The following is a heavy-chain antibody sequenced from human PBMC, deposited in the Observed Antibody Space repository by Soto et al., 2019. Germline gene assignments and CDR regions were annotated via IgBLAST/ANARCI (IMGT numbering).Heavy chain of an antibody. CDR3: ARVSGSYYYGMDV. Sequence: SEPLSLTCAVSGGSISSINWWSWVRQPPGKGLEWIGEIYHSGSTNYNPYLKSRVTISVDKSKNQFSLKLSSVTAADTAVYYCARVSGSYYYGMDVWGQGSRVTVSS. D-gene: IGHD1-26*01. CDR2: IYHSGST. V-gene: IGHV4-4*02. CDR1: GGSISSINW. J-gene: IGHJ6*02.